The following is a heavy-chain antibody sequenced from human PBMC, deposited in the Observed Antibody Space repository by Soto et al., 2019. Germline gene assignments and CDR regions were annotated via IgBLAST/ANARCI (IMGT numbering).Heavy chain of an antibody. D-gene: IGHD2-2*01. Sequence: QVQLQESGPGLVKPSQTLSLTCTVSGGSISSGDYYWSWIRQPPGKGLEWIGYIYYSGSTYYNPSLLSRVTISVDTSKDQCSLKLSSVTAADTAVYYCARAYQGHDAFDIWGQGTMVTVSS. CDR3: ARAYQGHDAFDI. CDR1: GGSISSGDYY. J-gene: IGHJ3*02. CDR2: IYYSGST. V-gene: IGHV4-30-4*01.